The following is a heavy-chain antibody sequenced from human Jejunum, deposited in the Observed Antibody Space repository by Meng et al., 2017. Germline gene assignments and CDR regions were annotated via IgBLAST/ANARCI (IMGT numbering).Heavy chain of an antibody. V-gene: IGHV4-34*02. CDR2: FTRGGTT. CDR3: ARHEVDFDN. Sequence: QVQLQPWGAGLLKPSETLSLTCAVYGGSISGYFWSWIRQAPGEGLEWVGEFTRGGTTNYNPSLKSRVTISADTSKNQFSLTLSSVSAADTVVYYCARHEVDFDNWGQGTLVTVSS. J-gene: IGHJ4*02. CDR1: GGSISGYF. D-gene: IGHD1-26*01.